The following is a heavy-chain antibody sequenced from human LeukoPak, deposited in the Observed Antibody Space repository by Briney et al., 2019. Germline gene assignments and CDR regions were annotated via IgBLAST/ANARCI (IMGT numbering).Heavy chain of an antibody. Sequence: PSETLSLTCTVSGGSIAIYYWSWIRQSPGKGLEYIGYIYYTGSTNYNPSLKSRVPISVDMSKNQFSLKLNSVTAADTAVYYCASIYSGAWAFYDFWGQGTQVTVSS. J-gene: IGHJ4*02. D-gene: IGHD5-12*01. CDR2: IYYTGST. CDR1: GGSIAIYY. V-gene: IGHV4-59*01. CDR3: ASIYSGAWAFYDF.